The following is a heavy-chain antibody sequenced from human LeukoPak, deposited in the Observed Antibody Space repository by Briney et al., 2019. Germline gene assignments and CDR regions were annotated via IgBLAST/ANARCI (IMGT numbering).Heavy chain of an antibody. CDR3: ARRGYSYGSGYYYMDV. D-gene: IGHD5-18*01. J-gene: IGHJ6*03. Sequence: PSETLSLTCTVSGGSISSYYWSWIRQPPGKGLEWIGYIYYSGSTNYNPSLKSRVTISVDTSKNQFSLKLSSVTAADTAVYYCARRGYSYGSGYYYMDVWGKGTTVTVSS. CDR1: GGSISSYY. CDR2: IYYSGST. V-gene: IGHV4-59*08.